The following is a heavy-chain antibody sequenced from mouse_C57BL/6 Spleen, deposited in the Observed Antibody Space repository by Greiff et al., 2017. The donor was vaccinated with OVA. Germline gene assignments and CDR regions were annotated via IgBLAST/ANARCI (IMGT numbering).Heavy chain of an antibody. V-gene: IGHV1-4*01. CDR2: INPSSGYT. CDR1: GYTFTSYT. Sequence: QVQLQQSGAELARPGASVKMSCKASGYTFTSYTMHWVKQMPGQGLEWIGYINPSSGYTKYNQKFKDKATLTADKSSSTAYMQLSSLTSEDSAVYYCAREREYYFDYWGQVTTLTVSS. CDR3: AREREYYFDY. J-gene: IGHJ2*01.